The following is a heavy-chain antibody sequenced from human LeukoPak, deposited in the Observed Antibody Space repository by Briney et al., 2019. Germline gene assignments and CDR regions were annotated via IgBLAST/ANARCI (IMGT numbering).Heavy chain of an antibody. Sequence: SETLSLTCAVYGGSFSGYYWSWIRQPPGKGLEWIGEINHSGSTNYNPSLKSRVTISVDTSKNQFSLKLRSVTAADTAVYYCARDRIDYGGNEAGFDYWGQGALVTVSS. D-gene: IGHD4-23*01. CDR3: ARDRIDYGGNEAGFDY. J-gene: IGHJ4*02. V-gene: IGHV4-34*01. CDR2: INHSGST. CDR1: GGSFSGYY.